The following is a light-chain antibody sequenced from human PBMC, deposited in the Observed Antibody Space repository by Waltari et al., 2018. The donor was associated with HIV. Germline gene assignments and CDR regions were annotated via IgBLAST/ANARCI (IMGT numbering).Light chain of an antibody. CDR1: VLPKKY. V-gene: IGLV3-10*01. CDR2: EDN. CDR3: FSTDSSGNPL. Sequence: SYELTQPPSVSVSPGQTARIPCYGDVLPKKYAYWYKQKSGQAPVLVIYEDNKRPSGIPERFSASSSGTMATLTISGAQVEDEADYYCFSTDSSGNPLFGGGTKLTVL. J-gene: IGLJ2*01.